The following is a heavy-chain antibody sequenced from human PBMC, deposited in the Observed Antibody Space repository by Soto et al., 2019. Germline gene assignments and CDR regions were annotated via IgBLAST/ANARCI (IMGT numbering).Heavy chain of an antibody. CDR2: IYYSGST. Sequence: SETLSLTRTVSGGPISSYHWSWIRQPPGKGLEWIGYIYYSGSTNYNPSLKRRVTISVDTSKNQFSLKLSSVTAADTAVYYCARFPKIVVVPAAIPVHYYYGMDVWGQGTTVTVSS. D-gene: IGHD2-2*02. CDR1: GGPISSYH. CDR3: ARFPKIVVVPAAIPVHYYYGMDV. J-gene: IGHJ6*02. V-gene: IGHV4-59*01.